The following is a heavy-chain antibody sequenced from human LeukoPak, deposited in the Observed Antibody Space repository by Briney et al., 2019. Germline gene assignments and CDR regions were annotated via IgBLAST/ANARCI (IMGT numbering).Heavy chain of an antibody. J-gene: IGHJ4*02. CDR2: ISSSGSPI. V-gene: IGHV3-48*03. Sequence: PGGSLRLSCAASGFTFSSYEMNWVRQAPGKGLEWVSYISSSGSPIYYADSVKGRFTISRDTAKNSVYLQMNNLRVEDTGVYYCARRLDYWGQGTPVTVSS. CDR3: ARRLDY. CDR1: GFTFSSYE.